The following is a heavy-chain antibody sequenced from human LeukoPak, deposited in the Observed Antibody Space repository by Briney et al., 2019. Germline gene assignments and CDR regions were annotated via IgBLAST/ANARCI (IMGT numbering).Heavy chain of an antibody. D-gene: IGHD1-26*01. CDR1: GFTFSSYG. CDR2: ISYDGSNK. CDR3: ARAKSGTYSATDY. Sequence: GGSLRLSCAASGFTFSSYGMHWVRQAPGKGLEWVAVISYDGSNKYYADSVKGRFTISRDNSKNTLYLQMNSLRAEDTAVYYCARAKSGTYSATDYWGQGTLVTVSS. J-gene: IGHJ4*02. V-gene: IGHV3-30*03.